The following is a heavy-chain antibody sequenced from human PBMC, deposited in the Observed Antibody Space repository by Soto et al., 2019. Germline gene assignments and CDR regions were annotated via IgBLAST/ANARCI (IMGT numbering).Heavy chain of an antibody. J-gene: IGHJ4*02. D-gene: IGHD3-10*01. V-gene: IGHV4-59*08. CDR1: GSSISSYY. Sequence: SETLSLTCTVSGSSISSYYWSWIRQPPGKGLEWIGYIYYSGSTNYNPSLKSRVTISVDTSKNQFSLKLSSVTAADTAVYYCARTPYYYGSGSYFYLDYWGQGTLVTVSS. CDR3: ARTPYYYGSGSYFYLDY. CDR2: IYYSGST.